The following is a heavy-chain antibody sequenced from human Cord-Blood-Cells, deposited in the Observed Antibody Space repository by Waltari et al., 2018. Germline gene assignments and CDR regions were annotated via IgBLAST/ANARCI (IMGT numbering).Heavy chain of an antibody. Sequence: QVQLVQSGAEVKKPGASVKVSCKASGYTFTGYYMHWVRQAPGQGLEWMGWINPHSGGTNYAQKFQGRVTMTRDTSISTAYMELSRLRSDDTAVYYCARDRYYGSGSYYNWGQGTLVTVSS. V-gene: IGHV1-2*02. CDR3: ARDRYYGSGSYYN. CDR1: GYTFTGYY. D-gene: IGHD3-10*01. CDR2: INPHSGGT. J-gene: IGHJ4*02.